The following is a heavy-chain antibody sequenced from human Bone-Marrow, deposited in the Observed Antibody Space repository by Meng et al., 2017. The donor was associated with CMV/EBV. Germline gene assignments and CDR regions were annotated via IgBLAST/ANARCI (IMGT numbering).Heavy chain of an antibody. D-gene: IGHD2-2*01. CDR1: GGSISSSSYY. V-gene: IGHV3-23*01. Sequence: ETLSLTCTVSGGSISSSSYYWGWIRQPPGKGLEWVSAISGSGGSTYYADSVKGRFTISRDNSKNTLYLQMNSLRAEDTAVYYCAKSVGTSCSSWFDPWGQGTLVTVSS. CDR3: AKSVGTSCSSWFDP. J-gene: IGHJ5*02. CDR2: ISGSGGST.